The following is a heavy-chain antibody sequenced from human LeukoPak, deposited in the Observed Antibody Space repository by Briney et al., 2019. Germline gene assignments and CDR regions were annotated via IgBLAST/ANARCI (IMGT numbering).Heavy chain of an antibody. D-gene: IGHD2-8*02. CDR1: GGSISSNSHY. CDR3: VTRYCSVGVCYLNY. V-gene: IGHV4-39*01. J-gene: IGHJ4*02. Sequence: SETLSLTCTVSGGSISSNSHYWGWIRQPPGKGLEWIANIDYRGSTYYNPSLKTRVTISVDTSKNQFSLKLNSVTAADTAVYYCVTRYCSVGVCYLNYWGQGTLVTVSS. CDR2: IDYRGST.